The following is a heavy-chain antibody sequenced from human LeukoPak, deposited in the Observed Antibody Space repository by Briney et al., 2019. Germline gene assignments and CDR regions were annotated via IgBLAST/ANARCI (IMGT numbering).Heavy chain of an antibody. CDR1: GYTFTSYA. D-gene: IGHD6-19*01. CDR2: IHVGNGNT. CDR3: ARDSGAVAFDY. J-gene: IGHJ4*02. V-gene: IGHV1-3*01. Sequence: GASVKVSCKASGYTFTSYAMHWVRQAPGQRLEWMGWIHVGNGNTKYSQRFQGTVTITRDTSASTAYMELSSLRSEDTAVYYCARDSGAVAFDYWGQGTLVTVSS.